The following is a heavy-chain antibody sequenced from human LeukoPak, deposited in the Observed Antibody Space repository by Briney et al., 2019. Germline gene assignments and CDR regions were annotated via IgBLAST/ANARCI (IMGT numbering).Heavy chain of an antibody. J-gene: IGHJ4*02. V-gene: IGHV4-39*07. D-gene: IGHD4-17*01. CDR3: ARGPKGDYYGDYRF. CDR1: GGSISSSSYY. CDR2: IYYSGST. Sequence: SETLSLTCTVSGGSISSSSYYWGWIRQPPGKGLEWIGSIYYSGSTYYNPSLKSRVTTSVDTSKNQFSLKLSSVTAADTAVYYCARGPKGDYYGDYRFWGQGTLVTVSS.